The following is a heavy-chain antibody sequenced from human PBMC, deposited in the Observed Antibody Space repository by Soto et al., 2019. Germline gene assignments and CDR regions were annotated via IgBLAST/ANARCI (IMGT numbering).Heavy chain of an antibody. D-gene: IGHD2-15*01. CDR2: IYWDDDK. V-gene: IGHV2-5*02. Sequence: SGPTLVNPTQTLTLTCTFSGFSLTTSGVGVGWIRQPPGKALEWLALIYWDDDKRYSPSLKSRLTITKDTSKNQVVLTMTNIGLVYKSIFFFASASDIVVLGLTFDIWGKGTMVTVPS. CDR1: GFSLTTSGVG. CDR3: ASASDIVVLGLTFDI. J-gene: IGHJ3*02.